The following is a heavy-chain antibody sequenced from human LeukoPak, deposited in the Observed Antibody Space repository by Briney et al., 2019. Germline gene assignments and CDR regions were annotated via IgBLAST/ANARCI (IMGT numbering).Heavy chain of an antibody. Sequence: GASVKLSCKASGYTFTGYYMHWVRHAPGQGLEWMGRINPNSGGTNYAQKFEGRVTMTRDTSISTAYREVHRLRSDDAAVYYCGRSAITMVRGGGGYYFDYWGQGTLVTVSS. J-gene: IGHJ4*02. D-gene: IGHD3-10*01. CDR1: GYTFTGYY. CDR3: GRSAITMVRGGGGYYFDY. V-gene: IGHV1-2*06. CDR2: INPNSGGT.